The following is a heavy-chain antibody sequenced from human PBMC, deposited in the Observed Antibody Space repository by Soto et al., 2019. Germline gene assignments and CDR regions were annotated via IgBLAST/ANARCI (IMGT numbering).Heavy chain of an antibody. J-gene: IGHJ4*02. CDR1: GFTFSSYW. CDR3: ATYDSSGYYHLGYYFDY. D-gene: IGHD3-22*01. V-gene: IGHV3-7*05. Sequence: EVQLVESGGGLVQPGGSLRLSCAASGFTFSSYWMSWVRQAPGKGLEWVANIKQDGSEKYYVDSVKGRFTISRDNAKNSLYLQMNSLRAEDTAVYYCATYDSSGYYHLGYYFDYWGQGTLVNVSS. CDR2: IKQDGSEK.